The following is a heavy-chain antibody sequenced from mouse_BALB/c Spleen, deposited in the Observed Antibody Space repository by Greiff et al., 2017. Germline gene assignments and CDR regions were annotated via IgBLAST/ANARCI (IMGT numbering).Heavy chain of an antibody. CDR2: ISTYYGNT. CDR1: GYTFTDYA. D-gene: IGHD1-1*02. CDR3: AREGSSFDY. V-gene: IGHV1-67*01. J-gene: IGHJ2*01. Sequence: VQLQQSGPELVRPGVSVKISCKGSGYTFTDYAMHWVKQSHAKSLEWIGVISTYYGNTNYNQKFKGKATMTVDKSSSTAYMELARLTSEDSAIYYCAREGSSFDYWGQGTTLTVSS.